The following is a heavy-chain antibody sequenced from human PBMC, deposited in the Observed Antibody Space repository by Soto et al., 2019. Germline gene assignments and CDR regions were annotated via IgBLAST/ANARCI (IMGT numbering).Heavy chain of an antibody. V-gene: IGHV1-69*02. CDR2: INPIVSMS. D-gene: IGHD3-10*01. CDR3: AASYGSGYRAFDY. J-gene: IGHJ4*02. Sequence: QVQLVQSGTEVKKPGSSVKVSCKASGDTFSFYTINWVRQAPGLGLEWVGRINPIVSMSNYAQKFQGRVSMTADKSTRTAYMELRSLRSDDTAMYVCAASYGSGYRAFDYWGQGALVTVSS. CDR1: GDTFSFYT.